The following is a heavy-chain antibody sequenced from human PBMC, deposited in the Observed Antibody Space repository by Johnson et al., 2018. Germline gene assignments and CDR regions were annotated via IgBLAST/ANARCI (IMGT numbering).Heavy chain of an antibody. CDR1: GFTFSSYA. V-gene: IGHV3-30-3*01. CDR2: ISYDGSNK. Sequence: QVQLVESGGGVVQPGRSLRLSCAASGFTFSSYAMHWVRQAPGKGLEWVAVISYDGSNKYYADSVKGRFTISRDNSKNTLYLQMNSLRAEDTAVYYCARDPAGVAYYYYYYMDGWGKGTTVTVSS. J-gene: IGHJ6*03. D-gene: IGHD3-10*01. CDR3: ARDPAGVAYYYYYYMDG.